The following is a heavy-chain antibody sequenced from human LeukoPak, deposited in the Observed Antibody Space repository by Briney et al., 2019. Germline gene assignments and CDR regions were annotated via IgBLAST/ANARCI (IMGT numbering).Heavy chain of an antibody. CDR1: GGTFSSYA. J-gene: IGHJ4*02. CDR3: ARVPLGVGATVGDYNYFDY. CDR2: IIPIFGTA. Sequence: GASVKVSCKASGGTFSSYAISWVRQAPGQGLEWMGGIIPIFGTANYAQKFQGRVTITADESTSTAYMELSSLRSEDTAVYYRARVPLGVGATVGDYNYFDYWGQGTLVTVSS. D-gene: IGHD1-26*01. V-gene: IGHV1-69*13.